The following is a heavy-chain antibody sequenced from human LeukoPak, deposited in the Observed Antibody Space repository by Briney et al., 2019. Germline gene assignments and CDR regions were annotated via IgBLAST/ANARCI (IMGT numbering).Heavy chain of an antibody. V-gene: IGHV1-69*05. J-gene: IGHJ6*03. CDR3: ASGDIVVVPAAPRYYYYYMDV. Sequence: SVKVSCKASGDTFSSYAISWVRQAPGQGLEWIGRIIPIFGTANYAQKFQGRVTITTDESTSTAYMELSSLRSEDTAVYYCASGDIVVVPAAPRYYYYYMDVWGKGTTVTVSS. D-gene: IGHD2-2*01. CDR2: IIPIFGTA. CDR1: GDTFSSYA.